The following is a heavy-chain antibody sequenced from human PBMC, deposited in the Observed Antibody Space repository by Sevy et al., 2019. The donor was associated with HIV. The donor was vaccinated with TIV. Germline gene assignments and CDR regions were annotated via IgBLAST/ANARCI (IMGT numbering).Heavy chain of an antibody. Sequence: GGSLRLSCVASGFTFSDSWMIWVRQAPGKGLERIAFINEDGSRLGYVDFVGGRFTISRGNIKNSLYLQMNNLRAEDTALYFCARDRAYSAVDYWGQGTLVTVSS. CDR3: ARDRAYSAVDY. CDR2: INEDGSRL. D-gene: IGHD5-18*01. V-gene: IGHV3-7*01. CDR1: GFTFSDSW. J-gene: IGHJ4*02.